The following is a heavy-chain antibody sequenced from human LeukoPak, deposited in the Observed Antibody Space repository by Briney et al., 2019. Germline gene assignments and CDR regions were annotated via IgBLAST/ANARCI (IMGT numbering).Heavy chain of an antibody. J-gene: IGHJ4*02. V-gene: IGHV3-23*01. CDR1: GFTFSSYA. CDR3: AKDALFTDYALDY. D-gene: IGHD4-17*01. Sequence: PGGSLRLSCAPSGFTFSSYAMSWVRHAPGKGLEWVSAISGSGGSTYYADSVKGRFTISRDNSKNTLYLQMNSLRAEDTAVYYCAKDALFTDYALDYWGQGTLVTVSS. CDR2: ISGSGGST.